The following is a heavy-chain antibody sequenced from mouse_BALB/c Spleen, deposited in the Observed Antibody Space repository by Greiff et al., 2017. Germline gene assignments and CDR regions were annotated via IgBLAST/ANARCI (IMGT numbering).Heavy chain of an antibody. D-gene: IGHD4-1*01. CDR1: GFTFSSYA. V-gene: IGHV5-9-4*01. Sequence: EVKLVESGGGLVKPGGSLKLSCAASGFTFSSYAMPWVRQSPEKRLEWVAEISSGGSYTYYPDTVTGRFTISRDNAKNTLYLEMSSLRSEDTAMYYCARVNWDGAYWGKGTLVTVSA. CDR3: ARVNWDGAY. J-gene: IGHJ3*01. CDR2: ISSGGSYT.